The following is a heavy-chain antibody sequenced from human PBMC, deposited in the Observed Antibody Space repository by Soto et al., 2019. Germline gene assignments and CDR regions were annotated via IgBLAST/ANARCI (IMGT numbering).Heavy chain of an antibody. CDR1: GFTFSSYA. CDR3: AKLTESGSWYYFDY. V-gene: IGHV3-30-3*02. CDR2: ISYDGSNK. J-gene: IGHJ4*02. Sequence: GGSLRLSCAASGFTFSSYAMHWVRQAPGKGLEWVAVISYDGSNKYYADSVKGRFTISRDNSKNTLYLQMNSLRAEDTAVYYCAKLTESGSWYYFDYWGQGTLVTVSS. D-gene: IGHD6-13*01.